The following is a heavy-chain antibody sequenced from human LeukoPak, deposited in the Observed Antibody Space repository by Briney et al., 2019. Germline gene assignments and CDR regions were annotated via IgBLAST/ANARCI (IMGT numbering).Heavy chain of an antibody. J-gene: IGHJ6*03. CDR2: IIPIFGTA. CDR1: GGTFSSYA. V-gene: IGHV1-69*05. D-gene: IGHD2-2*03. Sequence: GASVKVSCKASGGTFSSYAISWVRQAPGQGLEWMGRIIPIFGTANYAQKFQGRVTITTDESTSTAYMELSSLRSEDTAVYYCAIDQLDIVVVPAAIRDYYYYMDVWGKGTTVAVSS. CDR3: AIDQLDIVVVPAAIRDYYYYMDV.